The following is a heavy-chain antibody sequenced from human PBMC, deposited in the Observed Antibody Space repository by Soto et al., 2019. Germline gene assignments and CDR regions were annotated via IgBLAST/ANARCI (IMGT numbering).Heavy chain of an antibody. CDR1: GGSLRGYS. Sequence: PSETLSLTCTVSGGSLRGYSWSWIRQSPGKGLEWIGYVYSGGGTNYSPSFMGRVTISVDTTDNQFSLKLNSVTAADTAVYYCARVDSSGSYFDSWGQGTLVTVSS. V-gene: IGHV4-59*01. J-gene: IGHJ4*02. D-gene: IGHD3-22*01. CDR2: VYSGGGT. CDR3: ARVDSSGSYFDS.